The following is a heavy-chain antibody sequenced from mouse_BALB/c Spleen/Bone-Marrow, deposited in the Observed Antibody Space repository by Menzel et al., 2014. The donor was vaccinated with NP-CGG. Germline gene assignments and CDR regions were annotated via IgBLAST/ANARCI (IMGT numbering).Heavy chain of an antibody. CDR2: IYPYNGGA. D-gene: IGHD2-1*01. V-gene: IGHV1S29*02. Sequence: EVQLVESGPELVKPGASVKISCKASGYTFTDYNMHWVKQSHGKSLEWIGYIYPYNGGAGYNQKFKSKATLTVDNSSSTAYMELRSLTSDDSAVYYCARSYGNYDAWFAHWGQGTLVTVSA. CDR1: GYTFTDYN. CDR3: ARSYGNYDAWFAH. J-gene: IGHJ3*01.